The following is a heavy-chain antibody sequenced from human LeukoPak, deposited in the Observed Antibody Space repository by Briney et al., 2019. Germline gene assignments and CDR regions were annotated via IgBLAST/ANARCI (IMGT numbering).Heavy chain of an antibody. J-gene: IGHJ6*02. CDR2: IIPILGIA. V-gene: IGHV1-69*04. CDR1: GGTFSSYA. CDR3: ARDRDIVVVPAAIPQDYYYYGMDV. D-gene: IGHD2-2*02. Sequence: SVKVSCKASGGTFSSYAISWVRQAPGQGLEWMGRIIPILGIANYAQKFQGRVTITADKSTSTAYMELSSLRSEGTAVYYCARDRDIVVVPAAIPQDYYYYGMDVWGQGTTVTVSS.